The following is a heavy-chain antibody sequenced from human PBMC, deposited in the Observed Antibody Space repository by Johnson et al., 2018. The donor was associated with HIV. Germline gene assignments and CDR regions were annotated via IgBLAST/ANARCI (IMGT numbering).Heavy chain of an antibody. CDR1: GLTFDNAW. D-gene: IGHD3-22*01. J-gene: IGHJ3*01. V-gene: IGHV3-15*01. CDR2: IKSKIDGGTT. Sequence: VQLVESGGGLVKPGGSLRLSCAASGLTFDNAWMSWVRQAPGKGLEWVGHIKSKIDGGTTDYAAPVKGRFSISRDDSKNTLYLQMNNLKTEDTALYYCTRVVVITQEKWGQGTMVTVSS. CDR3: TRVVVITQEK.